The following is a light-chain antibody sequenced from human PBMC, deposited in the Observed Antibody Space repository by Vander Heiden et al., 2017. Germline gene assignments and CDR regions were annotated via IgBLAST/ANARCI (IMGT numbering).Light chain of an antibody. CDR2: SNN. J-gene: IGLJ2*01. V-gene: IGLV1-44*01. CDR1: SSNIGSAT. CDR3: AAWDDSLNGVV. Sequence: QSVLPQPPSASGTPGQRVTISCSGSSSNIGSATVNWYQQVPTAAPKLLIYSNNQRPSGVPDRFSGSKSGTSASLAISGLQSEDEADYYCAAWDDSLNGVVFGGGTKLTVL.